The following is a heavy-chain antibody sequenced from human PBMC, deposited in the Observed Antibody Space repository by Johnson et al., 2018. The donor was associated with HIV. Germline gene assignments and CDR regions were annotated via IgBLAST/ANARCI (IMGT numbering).Heavy chain of an antibody. Sequence: VQLVESGGGLVQPGGSLRLSCAASGFTFSSYWMSWVRQAPGKGLEWVANIKQDGSDKYYAASVKGRFTTSRDNSKNTLYLQMSSLRTEDTAVYYCAKERQLVRAFDIWGQGTMVTVSS. V-gene: IGHV3-7*01. CDR1: GFTFSSYW. CDR3: AKERQLVRAFDI. J-gene: IGHJ3*02. D-gene: IGHD6-6*01. CDR2: IKQDGSDK.